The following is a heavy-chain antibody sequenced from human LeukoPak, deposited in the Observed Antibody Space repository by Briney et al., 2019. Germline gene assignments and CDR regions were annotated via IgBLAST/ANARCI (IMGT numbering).Heavy chain of an antibody. D-gene: IGHD1-26*01. CDR1: GFTFDDYA. CDR3: AKDPVGATNHFDY. J-gene: IGHJ4*02. CDR2: ISWNSNNI. Sequence: GGSLRLSCAASGFTFDDYAMHWVRQVPGKGLEWVSGISWNSNNIGYADSVKGRFTISRDNAKNSLYLQMNSLRAEDTALYYCAKDPVGATNHFDYWGQGTLVTVSS. V-gene: IGHV3-9*01.